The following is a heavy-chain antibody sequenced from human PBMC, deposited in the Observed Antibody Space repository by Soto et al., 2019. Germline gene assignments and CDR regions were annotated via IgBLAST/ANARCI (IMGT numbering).Heavy chain of an antibody. Sequence: SETLSLTCAVSGGSISSGGYSWSWIRQPPGKGLEWIGYIYHSGSTYYNPSLKSRVTISVDTSKNQFSLKLSSVTAADTAVYYCARMDDNELDYYYYSMDVWGKGNKVTVS. D-gene: IGHD1-1*01. V-gene: IGHV4-30-2*01. CDR2: IYHSGST. CDR1: GGSISSGGYS. J-gene: IGHJ6*04. CDR3: ARMDDNELDYYYYSMDV.